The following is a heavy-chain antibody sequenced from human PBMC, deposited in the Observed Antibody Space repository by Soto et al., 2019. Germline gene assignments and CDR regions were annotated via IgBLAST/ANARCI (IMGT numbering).Heavy chain of an antibody. D-gene: IGHD2-15*01. CDR3: AGLRGYAGSPIDY. CDR2: ISYSGNT. V-gene: IGHV4-59*01. CDR1: GGSIISGY. Sequence: SETLSLTCTVSGGSIISGYWIWIRQPPGKGLEWIGYISYSGNTNYNPSLKSRVTMSVDTPKNQFSLRLSSVTTADTAVYYCAGLRGYAGSPIDYWGQGTLVTVSS. J-gene: IGHJ4*02.